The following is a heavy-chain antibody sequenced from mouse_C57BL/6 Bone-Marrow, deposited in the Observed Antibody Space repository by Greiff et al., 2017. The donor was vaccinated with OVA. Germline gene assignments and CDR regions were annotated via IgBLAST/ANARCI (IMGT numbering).Heavy chain of an antibody. D-gene: IGHD1-1*01. CDR3: GLFYGSRETWFAY. J-gene: IGHJ3*01. V-gene: IGHV1-69*01. CDR2: IDPSDSYT. CDR1: GYTFTSYW. Sequence: QVQLQQPGAELVMPGASVKLSCKASGYTFTSYWMHWVKQRPGQGLEWIGEIDPSDSYTNYNQKFKGKSTLTVDKSSSTAYMQLSSLTSEDSAVYYCGLFYGSRETWFAYWGQGTLVTVSA.